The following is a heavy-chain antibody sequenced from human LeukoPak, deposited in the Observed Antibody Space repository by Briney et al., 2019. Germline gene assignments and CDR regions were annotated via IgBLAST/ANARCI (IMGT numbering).Heavy chain of an antibody. CDR3: AKDRSCTNDICHGDFDY. D-gene: IGHD2-8*01. CDR1: GFTFSSYA. J-gene: IGHJ4*02. Sequence: GGSLRLSCAASGFTFSSYAASWVRQAPGKGLEWVSSISGSGGSTYSADSVKGRFTISRDNSKNTLYLQMNSLRAEDTALYYCAKDRSCTNDICHGDFDYWGQGTLVTVSS. V-gene: IGHV3-23*01. CDR2: ISGSGGST.